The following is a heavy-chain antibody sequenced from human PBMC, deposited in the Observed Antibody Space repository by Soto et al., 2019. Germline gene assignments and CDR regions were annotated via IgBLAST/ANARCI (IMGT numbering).Heavy chain of an antibody. V-gene: IGHV1-69*02. Sequence: QAQLVQSGAEVKKPGSSVKVSCKASGGTFNRETFSWVRQAPGQGLQWMGRIIPVLDLADYAQKFEGRVTITADTSTTTVYLDLSGLGSDDTAVYYCARGGKLGGDLVVWGKGTPVIVSS. CDR1: GGTFNRET. J-gene: IGHJ6*04. D-gene: IGHD3-10*01. CDR2: IIPVLDLA. CDR3: ARGGKLGGDLVV.